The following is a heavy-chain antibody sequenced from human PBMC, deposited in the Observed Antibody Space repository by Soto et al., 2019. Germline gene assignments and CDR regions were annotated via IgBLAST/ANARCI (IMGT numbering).Heavy chain of an antibody. V-gene: IGHV4-30-4*01. Sequence: SETLSLTCTVSGGSISSGDYYWSWIRQPPGKGLEWIGYIYYSGSTYYNPSLKSRVTISVDTSKNQFSLKLSSVTAADTAVYYCARLGAGTISWFDPWGQGTLVTVSS. J-gene: IGHJ5*02. CDR1: GGSISSGDYY. D-gene: IGHD6-19*01. CDR3: ARLGAGTISWFDP. CDR2: IYYSGST.